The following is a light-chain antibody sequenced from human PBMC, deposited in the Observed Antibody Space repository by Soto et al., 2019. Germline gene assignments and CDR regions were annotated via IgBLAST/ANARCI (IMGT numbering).Light chain of an antibody. CDR2: GAS. Sequence: EVVMTQSPSTLSVSTGERVTLSCRASQSVSGHLAWYQQKPGQAPRLIISGASTRATGIPARFSGSGSGTEFTLTISSLQSEDFAVYYCHQYHYWWTFGQGTKVDIK. CDR1: QSVSGH. J-gene: IGKJ1*01. V-gene: IGKV3-15*01. CDR3: HQYHYWWT.